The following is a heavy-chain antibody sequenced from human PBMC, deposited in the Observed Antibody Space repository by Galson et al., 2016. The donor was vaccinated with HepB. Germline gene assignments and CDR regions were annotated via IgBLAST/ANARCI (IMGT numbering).Heavy chain of an antibody. D-gene: IGHD3-22*01. J-gene: IGHJ4*02. V-gene: IGHV3-73*01. Sequence: SLRLSCAASGFTFSGSPIHWVRQASGRGLEWVGRIRSKANNYATGYAASVKGRFTVSRDDSKNTAYLQMGSLKAEDTALYYCTTTSIRPDSSGKYDYWGQGTLVTVSS. CDR2: IRSKANNYAT. CDR1: GFTFSGSP. CDR3: TTTSIRPDSSGKYDY.